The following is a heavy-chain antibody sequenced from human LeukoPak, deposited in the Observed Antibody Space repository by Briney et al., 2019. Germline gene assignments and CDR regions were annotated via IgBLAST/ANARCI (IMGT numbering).Heavy chain of an antibody. J-gene: IGHJ6*03. CDR2: INPSGGST. Sequence: ASVKVSCKASGYTFTSYYMHWVRQAPGQGLEWMGIINPSGGSTSYAQKFQGRVTMTRDTSTSTVYMGLSSLRSEDTAVYYCARVPAISSGWSSGYYYYYMDVWGKGTTVTVSS. CDR3: ARVPAISSGWSSGYYYYYMDV. V-gene: IGHV1-46*01. D-gene: IGHD6-19*01. CDR1: GYTFTSYY.